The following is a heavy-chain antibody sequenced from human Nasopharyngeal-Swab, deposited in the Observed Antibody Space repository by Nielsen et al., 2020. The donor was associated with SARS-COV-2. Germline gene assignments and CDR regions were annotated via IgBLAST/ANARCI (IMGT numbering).Heavy chain of an antibody. CDR2: IYPGDSTT. J-gene: IGHJ6*02. CDR3: ARLTSWSGRGPVDGMDV. CDR1: GYSFSTYW. D-gene: IGHD3-3*01. Sequence: GESLKISCQGSGYSFSTYWIGWVRQMPGKGLEWMGIIYPGDSTTKYRPSFQGQVTISADKSISTAYLQWSSLKASDTAMYFCARLTSWSGRGPVDGMDVWGQGTTVTVSS. V-gene: IGHV5-51*01.